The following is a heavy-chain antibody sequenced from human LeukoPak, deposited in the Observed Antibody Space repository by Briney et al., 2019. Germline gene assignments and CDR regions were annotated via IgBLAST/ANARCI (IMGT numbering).Heavy chain of an antibody. CDR3: AKGPDYDFLTPIDH. Sequence: GGSLRLSCAASGFSFSSSWMHWVRQVPGKGLVWVSRINDDETSTSYADSVKGRFTISRDNAKNTLFLQMNSLRVEDMALYYCAKGPDYDFLTPIDHWGQGTLVTVSS. J-gene: IGHJ4*02. CDR1: GFSFSSSW. D-gene: IGHD3-9*01. CDR2: INDDETST. V-gene: IGHV3-74*01.